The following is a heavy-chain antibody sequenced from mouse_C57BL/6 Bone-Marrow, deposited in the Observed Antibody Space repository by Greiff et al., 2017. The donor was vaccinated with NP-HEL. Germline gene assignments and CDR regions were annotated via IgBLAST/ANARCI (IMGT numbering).Heavy chain of an antibody. J-gene: IGHJ3*01. D-gene: IGHD1-1*01. CDR3: ARSSYYYGSSWGFAY. Sequence: SGAELVRPGSSVKMSCKTSGYTFTSYGINWVKQRPGQGLEWIGYIYIGNGYTEYNEKFKGKATLTSDTSSSTAYMQLSSLTSEDSAIYFCARSSYYYGSSWGFAYWGQGTLVTVSA. CDR2: IYIGNGYT. V-gene: IGHV1-58*01. CDR1: GYTFTSYG.